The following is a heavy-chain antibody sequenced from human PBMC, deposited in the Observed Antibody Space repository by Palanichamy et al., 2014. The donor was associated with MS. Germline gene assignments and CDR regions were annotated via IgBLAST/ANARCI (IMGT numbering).Heavy chain of an antibody. Sequence: VTLKESGPVLVKPTETLTLTCTVSGFSLSNARMGVSWIRQPPGKALEWLAHIFSNDEKSYSTSLKSRLTISKDTSKSQVVLTMTNMDPVDTATYYCARITGYCSGGSCYYYYGMDVWGQGTTVTVSS. CDR3: ARITGYCSGGSCYYYYGMDV. CDR1: GFSLSNARMG. V-gene: IGHV2-26*01. CDR2: IFSNDEK. D-gene: IGHD2-15*01. J-gene: IGHJ6*02.